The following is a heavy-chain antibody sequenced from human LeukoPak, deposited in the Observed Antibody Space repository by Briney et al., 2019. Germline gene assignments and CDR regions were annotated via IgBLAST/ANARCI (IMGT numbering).Heavy chain of an antibody. D-gene: IGHD6-19*01. CDR2: ISAYNGNT. CDR3: ARWDGYSSGWFDYYYYMDV. Sequence: ASVKVSCKASGYTFTNNYMRWVPQAPGQGLEWMGWISAYNGNTNYAQKLQGRVTMTTDTSTSTAYMELRSLRSDDTAVYYCARWDGYSSGWFDYYYYMDVWGKGTTVTISS. J-gene: IGHJ6*03. CDR1: GYTFTNNY. V-gene: IGHV1-18*04.